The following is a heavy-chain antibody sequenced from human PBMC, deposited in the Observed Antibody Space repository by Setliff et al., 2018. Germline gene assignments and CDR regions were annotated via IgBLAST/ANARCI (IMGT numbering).Heavy chain of an antibody. D-gene: IGHD5-18*01. CDR1: GYIFNTFG. V-gene: IGHV1-18*01. Sequence: ASVKVSCKASGYIFNTFGISWVRQAPGQGLEWLGSISPYSGNTNYAQKFQGRVTIITDESTSTAYMELSSLRTEDSAVYYCAREGVDTRSSTDYRYYMDVWGKGTTVTVSS. CDR3: AREGVDTRSSTDYRYYMDV. CDR2: ISPYSGNT. J-gene: IGHJ6*03.